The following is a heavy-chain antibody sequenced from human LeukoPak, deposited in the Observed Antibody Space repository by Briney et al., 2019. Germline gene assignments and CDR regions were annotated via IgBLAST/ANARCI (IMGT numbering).Heavy chain of an antibody. CDR1: GYTFTSYG. Sequence: ASVKVSCKASGYTFTSYGISWVRQAPGQGLEWMGWISAYNGNTNYAQKLQGRVTMTTDTSTSTAYMELRSLRSDDTAVYYCARQNVVVVAVGWFDPWGQGTLVTVSS. D-gene: IGHD2-15*01. V-gene: IGHV1-18*01. J-gene: IGHJ5*02. CDR3: ARQNVVVVAVGWFDP. CDR2: ISAYNGNT.